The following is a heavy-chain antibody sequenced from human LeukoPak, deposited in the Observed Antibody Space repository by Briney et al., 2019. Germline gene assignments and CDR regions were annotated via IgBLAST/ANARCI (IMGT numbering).Heavy chain of an antibody. D-gene: IGHD3-16*02. CDR3: ASTRNDYVWGSYRGVDY. Sequence: SVKVSCKASGGAFSSYAISWVRQAPGQGLEWMGGIIPIFGTANYAQKFQGRVTITADESTSTAYMELSSLRSEDTAVYYCASTRNDYVWGSYRGVDYWGQGTLVTVSS. V-gene: IGHV1-69*13. CDR2: IIPIFGTA. CDR1: GGAFSSYA. J-gene: IGHJ4*02.